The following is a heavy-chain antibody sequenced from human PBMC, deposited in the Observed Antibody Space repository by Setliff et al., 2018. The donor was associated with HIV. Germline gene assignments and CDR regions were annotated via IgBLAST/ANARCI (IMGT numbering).Heavy chain of an antibody. D-gene: IGHD6-19*01. Sequence: GGSLRLSCEGSGFFFSRHVMSWVRQAPGKGLEWVSGINNRGDRTDYADSVKGRFTISRDNSKNTVDLQMNSLTFEDTAVYYCAKDDAVGGGYLDYWGQGTLVTVSS. V-gene: IGHV3-23*01. CDR1: GFFFSRHV. CDR3: AKDDAVGGGYLDY. J-gene: IGHJ4*02. CDR2: INNRGDRT.